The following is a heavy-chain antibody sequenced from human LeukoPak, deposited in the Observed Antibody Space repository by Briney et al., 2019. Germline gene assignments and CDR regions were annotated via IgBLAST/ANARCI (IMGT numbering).Heavy chain of an antibody. CDR3: ARGPPDYDSSGYYYYFDY. J-gene: IGHJ4*02. V-gene: IGHV1-2*04. CDR2: INPNSGGT. Sequence: ASVKVSCKASGYTFTGYYMHWVRQAPGQGLEWMGWINPNSGGTNYAQKFQGWVTMTRDTSISTAYMELSRLRSDDTAVYYCARGPPDYDSSGYYYYFDYWGQGTLVTVSS. CDR1: GYTFTGYY. D-gene: IGHD3-22*01.